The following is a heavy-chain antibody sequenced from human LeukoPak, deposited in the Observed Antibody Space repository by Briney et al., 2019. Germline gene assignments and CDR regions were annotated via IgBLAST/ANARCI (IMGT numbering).Heavy chain of an antibody. CDR2: INPNSGAT. J-gene: IGHJ4*02. Sequence: ASVKPSCKASGYTFTGYYMHWVRQAPGQGLEWMGWINPNSGATNYAQTFQRRVTMTRDTSISTAYMELSRLRSDDTAVYYCARRAYYGSGSYYNPAGTYFDYWGQGTLVTVSS. CDR1: GYTFTGYY. D-gene: IGHD3-10*01. CDR3: ARRAYYGSGSYYNPAGTYFDY. V-gene: IGHV1-2*02.